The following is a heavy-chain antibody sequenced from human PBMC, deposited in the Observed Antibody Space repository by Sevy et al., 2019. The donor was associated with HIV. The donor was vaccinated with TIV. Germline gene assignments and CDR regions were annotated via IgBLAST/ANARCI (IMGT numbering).Heavy chain of an antibody. V-gene: IGHV4-61*02. D-gene: IGHD3-16*01. CDR3: ARGGGEDTRDAFDI. CDR2: IFPGGGT. Sequence: SETLSLTCSVSRGSITIGSYYWTWIRQPAGKGLEWIGRIFPGGGTNYNPSLKSRGAISVDTSKNQFSLKVFPVTAAETAVYYCARGGGEDTRDAFDIWGQGTVVTVSS. J-gene: IGHJ3*02. CDR1: RGSITIGSYY.